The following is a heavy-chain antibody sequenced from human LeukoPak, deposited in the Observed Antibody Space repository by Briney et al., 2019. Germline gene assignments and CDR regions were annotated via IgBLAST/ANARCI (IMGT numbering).Heavy chain of an antibody. V-gene: IGHV4-39*02. CDR1: GDSIRSSSYY. J-gene: IGHJ5*02. CDR3: ASNRAAMPLYP. D-gene: IGHD2-2*01. Sequence: PSETLSLTCTVSGDSIRSSSYYWGWIRQSPGKGLGWIGSIHYSGSTYYNPSLKSRVTMSVDTSKNHFSLKLSSVTAADTAEYYCASNRAAMPLYPWGQGTLVTVSS. CDR2: IHYSGST.